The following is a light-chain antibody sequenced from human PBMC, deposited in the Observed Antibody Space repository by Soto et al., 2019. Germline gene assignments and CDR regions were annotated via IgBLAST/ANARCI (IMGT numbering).Light chain of an antibody. Sequence: DIPMIQSPSSLSASVGDRVSITCRASQSIAYYLNWFQQKPGKAPKLLIYAASSLQSGVPSRFSGSGSGTDFTLTISSLQPEDSATYYCQQSSNSPMYTFGQGTKL. J-gene: IGKJ2*01. CDR1: QSIAYY. V-gene: IGKV1-39*01. CDR3: QQSSNSPMYT. CDR2: AAS.